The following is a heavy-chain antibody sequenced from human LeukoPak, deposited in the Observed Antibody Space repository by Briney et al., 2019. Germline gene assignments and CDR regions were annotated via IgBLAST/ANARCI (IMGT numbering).Heavy chain of an antibody. CDR3: ARYARELDY. CDR2: IGGSGGDI. CDR1: GFAFSDCY. V-gene: IGHV3-11*01. D-gene: IGHD2-2*01. Sequence: PGGSLRLSCAASGFAFSDCYMTCIRQAPGKGLEYISYIGGSGGDITYADSVRGRFTVSRDNAKNSLYLQMNSLRVEDTAVYYCARYARELDYWGQGSLVTVSS. J-gene: IGHJ4*02.